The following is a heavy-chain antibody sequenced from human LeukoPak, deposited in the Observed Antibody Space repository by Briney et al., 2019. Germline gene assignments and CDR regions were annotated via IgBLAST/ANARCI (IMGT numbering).Heavy chain of an antibody. J-gene: IGHJ4*02. D-gene: IGHD6-19*01. Sequence: ASVKVSCKASGYTFTSYYMHWVRQAPGQGLEWMGIINPSGGSTSYAQKFQGRVTMTRDTSISTAYMELSRLRSDDSAVYYCARDQRLVAGTFYFDYWGQGTLVTVSS. CDR1: GYTFTSYY. V-gene: IGHV1-46*01. CDR2: INPSGGST. CDR3: ARDQRLVAGTFYFDY.